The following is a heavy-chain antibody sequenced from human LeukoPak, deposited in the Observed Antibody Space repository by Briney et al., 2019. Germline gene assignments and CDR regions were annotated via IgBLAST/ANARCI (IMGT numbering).Heavy chain of an antibody. CDR2: IKQEGSER. V-gene: IGHV3-7*01. CDR3: ARGEYYYDSSGYYFDY. D-gene: IGHD3-22*01. CDR1: GFTFSDYW. J-gene: IGHJ4*02. Sequence: GGSLRLSCAASGFTFSDYWMSWVRQAPGKGPEWVANIKQEGSERHYVDSVKGRFTISRDNAKNSLYLQMNSLRAEDTAVYYCARGEYYYDSSGYYFDYWGQGTLVTVSS.